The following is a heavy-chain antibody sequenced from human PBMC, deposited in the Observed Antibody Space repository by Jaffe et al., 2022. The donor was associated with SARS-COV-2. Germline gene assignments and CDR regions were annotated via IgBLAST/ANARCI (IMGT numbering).Heavy chain of an antibody. CDR1: GGSISSSSYY. J-gene: IGHJ4*02. V-gene: IGHV4-39*01. CDR2: IYYSGST. Sequence: QLQLQESGPGLVKPSETLSLTCTVSGGSISSSSYYWGWIRQPPGKGLEWIGSIYYSGSTYYNPSLKSRVTISVDTSKNQFSLKLSSVTAADTAVYYCAKLDVDRRGDTTFDYWGQGTLVTVSS. D-gene: IGHD1-26*01. CDR3: AKLDVDRRGDTTFDY.